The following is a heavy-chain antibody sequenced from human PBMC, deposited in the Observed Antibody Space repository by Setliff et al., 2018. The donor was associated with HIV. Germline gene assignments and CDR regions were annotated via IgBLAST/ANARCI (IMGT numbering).Heavy chain of an antibody. D-gene: IGHD6-13*01. CDR2: ISSSGSTI. J-gene: IGHJ4*02. Sequence: GGSLRLSCAASGFTFSDHYMSWIRQAPGKGLEWISYISSSGSTIYYADSVKGRFTISRDNAQSSLYLQMSSLRAEDTAVYYCARAPPASGLTIDYWGQGDLVTVS. V-gene: IGHV3-11*01. CDR1: GFTFSDHY. CDR3: ARAPPASGLTIDY.